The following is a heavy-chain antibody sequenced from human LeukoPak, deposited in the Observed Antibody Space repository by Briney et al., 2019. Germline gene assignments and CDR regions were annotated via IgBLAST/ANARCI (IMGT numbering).Heavy chain of an antibody. CDR3: AELGITMIGGV. CDR1: GFTFSTYD. Sequence: PGGSLRLSCAATGFTFSTYDMNWVRQAPGKGLEWISHISAASWGIKYADSVKGRFTISRDNAKNSLYLQMNSLRAEDTAVYYCAELGITMIGGVWGKGTTVTISS. D-gene: IGHD3-10*02. J-gene: IGHJ6*04. CDR2: ISAASWGI. V-gene: IGHV3-48*03.